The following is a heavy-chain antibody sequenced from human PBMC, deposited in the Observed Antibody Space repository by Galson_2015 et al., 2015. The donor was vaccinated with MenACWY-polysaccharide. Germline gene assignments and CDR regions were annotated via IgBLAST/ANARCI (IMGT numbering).Heavy chain of an antibody. J-gene: IGHJ4*02. V-gene: IGHV3-7*01. D-gene: IGHD2-21*01. CDR3: ARDAMRGGDLDY. Sequence: NKDGSEKHYLGSVTGRFIISRDNTDNSVFLQVNSLRAEDTAVYYCARDAMRGGDLDYWGQGTLVTVSS. CDR2: NKDGSEK.